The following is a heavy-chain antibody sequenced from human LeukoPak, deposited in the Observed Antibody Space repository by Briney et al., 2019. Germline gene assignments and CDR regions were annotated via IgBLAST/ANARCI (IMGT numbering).Heavy chain of an antibody. V-gene: IGHV3-30*02. J-gene: IGHJ3*02. CDR1: GFTFSSYG. D-gene: IGHD2-2*01. Sequence: GGSLRLSCAASGFTFSSYGMHWVRLAPGKGLEWVAFIRYDGSNKYYADSVKGRFTISRDNSKNTLYLQMNSLRAEDTAVYYCAKEDQLLFDAFDIWGQGTMVTVSS. CDR3: AKEDQLLFDAFDI. CDR2: IRYDGSNK.